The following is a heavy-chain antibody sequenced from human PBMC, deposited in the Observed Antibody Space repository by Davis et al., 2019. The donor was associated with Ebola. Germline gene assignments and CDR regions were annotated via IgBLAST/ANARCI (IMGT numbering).Heavy chain of an antibody. CDR2: IYYSGST. CDR3: ASYDILTGYY. Sequence: MPGGSLRLSCTVSGGSISSSSYYWGWIRQPPGKGLEWIGSIYYSGSTYYNPSLKSRVTISVDTSKNQFSLKLSSVTAADTAVYYCASYDILTGYYWGQGTLVTVSS. CDR1: GGSISSSSYY. J-gene: IGHJ4*02. D-gene: IGHD3-9*01. V-gene: IGHV4-39*01.